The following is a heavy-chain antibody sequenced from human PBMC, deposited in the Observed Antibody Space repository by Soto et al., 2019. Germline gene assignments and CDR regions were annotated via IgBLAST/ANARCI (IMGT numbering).Heavy chain of an antibody. CDR3: AREALYYESSGRDY. Sequence: QVQLVQSGAEVKKPGASVKVSCKASGYTFTSNGIIWVRQAPGQGLEWMGWISGYNGNTNYAQNLQGRVTMTTDTSTSTAYMELRSLRSADTAVYYCAREALYYESSGRDYWCPGTLVTVSS. D-gene: IGHD3-22*01. CDR2: ISGYNGNT. V-gene: IGHV1-18*01. J-gene: IGHJ4*02. CDR1: GYTFTSNG.